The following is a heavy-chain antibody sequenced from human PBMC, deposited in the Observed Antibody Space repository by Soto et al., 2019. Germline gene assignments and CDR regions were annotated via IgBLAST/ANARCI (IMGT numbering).Heavy chain of an antibody. Sequence: GGSLRLSCAASGFTFSSYWMHWVRQAPGKGLVWVSRIKSDGSSTSYADSVKGRFTISRDNAKNTLYLQMNSLRAEDTAVYYCARAYEGPYYFDYWGQGTLVTVSS. CDR2: IKSDGSST. CDR3: ARAYEGPYYFDY. D-gene: IGHD3-3*01. J-gene: IGHJ4*02. V-gene: IGHV3-74*01. CDR1: GFTFSSYW.